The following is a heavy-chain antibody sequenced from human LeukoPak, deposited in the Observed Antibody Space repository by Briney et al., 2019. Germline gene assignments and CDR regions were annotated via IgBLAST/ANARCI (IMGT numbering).Heavy chain of an antibody. CDR1: SGSINSYY. CDR3: ARHGYTASHYFLDF. D-gene: IGHD3-16*01. Sequence: SETLSLTCTVSSGSINSYYWGWVRQPAGRGLEWIGRIYTTGKTDYNPSPKSRLTMSVDTSKRQFSLNLMSVTAADTAIYFCARHGYTASHYFLDFWSQGTRVTVSS. J-gene: IGHJ4*02. CDR2: IYTTGKT. V-gene: IGHV4-4*07.